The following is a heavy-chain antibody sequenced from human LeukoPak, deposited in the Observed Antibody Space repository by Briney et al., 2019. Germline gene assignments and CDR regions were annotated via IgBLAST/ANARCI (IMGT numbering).Heavy chain of an antibody. CDR3: ARDRSGLYYYYYMDV. CDR1: GFTFSSYW. J-gene: IGHJ6*03. D-gene: IGHD3/OR15-3a*01. Sequence: GGSLRLSCAASGFTFSSYWMSWVRQAPGKGMEWVANIKQDGSEKYYVDSGKGRFTISRDNAKNSLYLQMNSLRAEDTAVYYCARDRSGLYYYYYMDVWGKGTTVTVSS. V-gene: IGHV3-7*01. CDR2: IKQDGSEK.